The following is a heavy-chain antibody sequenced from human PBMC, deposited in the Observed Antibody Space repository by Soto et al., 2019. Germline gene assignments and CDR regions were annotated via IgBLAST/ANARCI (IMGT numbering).Heavy chain of an antibody. CDR2: IRPTGSSM. J-gene: IGHJ4*02. CDR3: GRDGGRGGVIDY. D-gene: IGHD3-10*01. V-gene: IGHV3-48*04. Sequence: QLVESGGGWVQPGGSLRLACAVSGFPFSTYTMHWVRQAPGKGLEWLLYIRPTGSSMDYADSVTGRFGVSRDNFKNLLYLQMDSLGVDDTAVYYCGRDGGRGGVIDYWGQGALVTVSS. CDR1: GFPFSTYT.